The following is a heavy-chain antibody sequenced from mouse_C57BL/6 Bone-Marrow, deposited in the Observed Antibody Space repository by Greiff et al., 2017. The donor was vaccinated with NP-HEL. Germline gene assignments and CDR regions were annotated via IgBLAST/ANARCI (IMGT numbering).Heavy chain of an antibody. CDR2: IDPSDSYT. CDR3: ARWSYYGSLDY. D-gene: IGHD1-1*01. CDR1: GYNFTSYW. Sequence: QVQLQQPGAELVMPGASVKLSCKASGYNFTSYWMHWVKQRPGQGLEWIGEIDPSDSYTNYNQKFKGKSTLTVDKSSSTAYMQLSSLTSEDSAVYYCARWSYYGSLDYWGQGTSVTVSS. J-gene: IGHJ4*01. V-gene: IGHV1-69*01.